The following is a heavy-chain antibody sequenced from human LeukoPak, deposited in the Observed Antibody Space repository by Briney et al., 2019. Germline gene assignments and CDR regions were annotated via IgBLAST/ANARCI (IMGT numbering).Heavy chain of an antibody. Sequence: SETLCLTCSVSGGSISSSTYYWGWIRQPPGKGLEWIGSIYYSGSVNYNPSLKTRVTISADTSKNQLSLKLTSVTAADTALYYCARQGSGGRALDIWGQGTMVTVSS. CDR1: GGSISSSTYY. CDR3: ARQGSGGRALDI. V-gene: IGHV4-39*01. J-gene: IGHJ3*02. CDR2: IYYSGSV.